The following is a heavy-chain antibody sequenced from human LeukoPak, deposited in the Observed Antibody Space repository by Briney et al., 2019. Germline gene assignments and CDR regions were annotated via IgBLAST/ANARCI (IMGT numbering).Heavy chain of an antibody. V-gene: IGHV3-23*01. Sequence: GSLRLSCAVSGITLSNYGMSWVRQAPGKGLEWVAGISDSGGSTKYADSVKGRFTISRDNPKNTLYLQMNSLRAEDTAVYFCAKRGVVIRVILVGFHKEAYYFDSWGQGALVTVSS. J-gene: IGHJ4*02. CDR2: ISDSGGST. CDR3: AKRGVVIRVILVGFHKEAYYFDS. CDR1: GITLSNYG. D-gene: IGHD3-22*01.